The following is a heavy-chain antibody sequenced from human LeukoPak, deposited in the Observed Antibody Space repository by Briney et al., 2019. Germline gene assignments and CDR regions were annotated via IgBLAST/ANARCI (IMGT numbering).Heavy chain of an antibody. Sequence: SETLSLTCTVSGDSMNNYYWTWIRQPAGKGLEWIGRLSSAGNTNYNPSLKSRLTMSVDMSKNQFSLSLSSVTAADTAVYYCARSSGYDSSGYRQLDHWGQGTLVTVSS. V-gene: IGHV4-4*07. J-gene: IGHJ4*02. CDR1: GDSMNNYY. D-gene: IGHD3-22*01. CDR3: ARSSGYDSSGYRQLDH. CDR2: LSSAGNT.